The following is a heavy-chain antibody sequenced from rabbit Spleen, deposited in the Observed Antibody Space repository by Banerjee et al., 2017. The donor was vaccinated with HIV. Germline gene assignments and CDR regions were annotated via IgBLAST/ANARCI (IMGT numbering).Heavy chain of an antibody. CDR2: INIATGKS. J-gene: IGHJ3*01. CDR3: ARGSPTWLDI. CDR1: GVSLNDKDV. V-gene: IGHV1S45*01. Sequence: EQLEESGGGLVKPEGSLTLTCKASGVSLNDKDVMCWVRQAPGKGLEWIACINIATGKSVYASWAKGRFTCSKTSSTTVTLQMTSLTAADTATYFCARGSPTWLDIWGPGTLVTVS.